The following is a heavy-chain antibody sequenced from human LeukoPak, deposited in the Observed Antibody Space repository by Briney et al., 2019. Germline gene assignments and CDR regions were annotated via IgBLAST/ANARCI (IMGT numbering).Heavy chain of an antibody. CDR2: ISGSGGTT. J-gene: IGHJ4*02. CDR3: AKGQWLPRDY. CDR1: GFTFSSHA. Sequence: PGGSLRLSCAASGFTFSSHAMSWFRQAPGKGLEWVSAISGSGGTTYYADSVKGRFFISRDNSKNTLYLQMNSLRAEDTAVYYCAKGQWLPRDYWGQGTLVTVSS. D-gene: IGHD6-19*01. V-gene: IGHV3-23*01.